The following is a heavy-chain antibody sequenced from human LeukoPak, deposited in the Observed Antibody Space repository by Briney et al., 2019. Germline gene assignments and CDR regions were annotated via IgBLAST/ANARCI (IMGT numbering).Heavy chain of an antibody. D-gene: IGHD2-8*01. CDR2: ISSNGGST. CDR1: GFTFSNYA. CDR3: ARDLGQWSGY. J-gene: IGHJ4*02. Sequence: GGSLRLSCAASGFTFSNYAMHWVRQAPGKGLEYVSAISSNGGSTYYANSVKGRFTISRDNSKNTLYLQMGSLRAEDMAVYHCARDLGQWSGYWGQGTLVTVSS. V-gene: IGHV3-64*01.